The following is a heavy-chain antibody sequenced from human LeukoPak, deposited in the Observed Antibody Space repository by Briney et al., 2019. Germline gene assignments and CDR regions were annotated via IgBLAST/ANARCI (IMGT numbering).Heavy chain of an antibody. CDR2: IYYSGST. CDR1: GGSVSSGSYY. J-gene: IGHJ3*01. Sequence: SETLSLTCTVSGGSVSSGSYYWSWIRQPPGKGLEWIGYIYYSGSTNYNPSLKSRVTISVDTSKNQFSLKLSSVTAADTAVYYCARLPGFRDAFDFWGQGTMVTVSS. V-gene: IGHV4-61*01. CDR3: ARLPGFRDAFDF.